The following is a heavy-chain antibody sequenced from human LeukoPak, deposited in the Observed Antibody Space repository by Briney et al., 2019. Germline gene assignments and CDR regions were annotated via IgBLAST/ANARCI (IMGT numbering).Heavy chain of an antibody. CDR1: GGSVSSADYY. CDR2: IYFTGSI. Sequence: PSETLSLTCTVSGGSVSSADYYWSWIRQPPGKGLEWIGYIYFTGSIYHNPSLRGRITISLDTSENQFSLKLNSVTAADTAVYYCARDREWELLHGGDDYWGQGTLVTVSS. CDR3: ARDREWELLHGGDDY. V-gene: IGHV4-30-4*01. D-gene: IGHD1-26*01. J-gene: IGHJ4*02.